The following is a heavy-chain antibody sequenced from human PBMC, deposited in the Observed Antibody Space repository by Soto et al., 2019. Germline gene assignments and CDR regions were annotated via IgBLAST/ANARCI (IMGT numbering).Heavy chain of an antibody. CDR1: GFTFSSYS. V-gene: IGHV3-21*01. D-gene: IGHD2-15*01. Sequence: EVQLVASGGGLVKPGGSLRLSCAASGFTFSSYSMNWVRQAPGKGLEWVSSISSSSSYIYYADSVKGRFTISRDNAKNPLYIQMNSLRAEDTAVYYCASPQLAATGKWFDPWGQGTLVTVSS. CDR3: ASPQLAATGKWFDP. J-gene: IGHJ5*02. CDR2: ISSSSSYI.